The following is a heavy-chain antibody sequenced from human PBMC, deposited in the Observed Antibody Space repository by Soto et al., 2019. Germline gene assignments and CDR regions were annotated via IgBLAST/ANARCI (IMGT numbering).Heavy chain of an antibody. CDR1: GGSISSGGYY. Sequence: QVQLQESGPGLVKPSQTLSLTCTVSGGSISSGGYYWSWIRQHPGKGLEWIGYIYYSGSTYYNPSLKSRVTISGDTSKNQFSLKLSSVTAADTAVYYCARTTRITIFGVVWDWGQGTLVTVSS. CDR2: IYYSGST. CDR3: ARTTRITIFGVVWD. J-gene: IGHJ4*02. D-gene: IGHD3-3*01. V-gene: IGHV4-31*03.